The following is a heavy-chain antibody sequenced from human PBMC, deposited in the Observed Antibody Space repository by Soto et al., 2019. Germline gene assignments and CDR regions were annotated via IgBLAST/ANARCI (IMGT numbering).Heavy chain of an antibody. D-gene: IGHD6-13*01. CDR1: GGSISSGDYY. Sequence: KTSETLSLTCTVSGGSISSGDYYWSWIRQPPGKGLEWIGYIYYSGSTYYNPSLKSRVTISVDTSKNQFSLKLSPVTAADTAVYYCARNSRLIAAPNWFDPWGQGTLVTVSS. CDR2: IYYSGST. CDR3: ARNSRLIAAPNWFDP. V-gene: IGHV4-30-4*01. J-gene: IGHJ5*02.